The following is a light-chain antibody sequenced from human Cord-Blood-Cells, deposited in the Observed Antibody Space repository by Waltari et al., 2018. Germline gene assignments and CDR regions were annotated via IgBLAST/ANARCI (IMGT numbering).Light chain of an antibody. CDR1: QSVSSY. V-gene: IGKV3-11*01. Sequence: EIVLTQSPATLSLSPGERATLSCRASQSVSSYLAWYQQKPGQAPRLLIYDASNRATGIPARFRCRWYGTDFTLTSSSLEPEDFAVYYCQQRSNWLTFGGGTKVEIK. CDR3: QQRSNWLT. J-gene: IGKJ4*01. CDR2: DAS.